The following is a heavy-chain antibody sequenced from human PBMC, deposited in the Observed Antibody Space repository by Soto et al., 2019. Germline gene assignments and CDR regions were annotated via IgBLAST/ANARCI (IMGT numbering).Heavy chain of an antibody. D-gene: IGHD2-2*01. V-gene: IGHV3-23*01. J-gene: IGHJ4*02. Sequence: PGGSLRLSCEASGFIFSNYGMAWVRQAPGKGLEWVSVVSDSGGRTYYADSVKGRFTISRDTSKNTLYLEMNGLRAEDTAMYYCAKDRQYQVLWGIFDHWGQGTQVTVSS. CDR2: VSDSGGRT. CDR3: AKDRQYQVLWGIFDH. CDR1: GFIFSNYG.